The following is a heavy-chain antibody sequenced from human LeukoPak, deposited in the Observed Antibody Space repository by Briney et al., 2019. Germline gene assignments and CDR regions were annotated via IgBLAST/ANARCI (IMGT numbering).Heavy chain of an antibody. V-gene: IGHV3-7*03. CDR2: IKQDGSEK. J-gene: IGHJ4*02. CDR1: GFTFSNYW. CDR3: ARSVSWVDTVMVTWYFDY. D-gene: IGHD5-18*01. Sequence: GSLRLSCAASGFTFSNYWMSWVRQAPGKGLEWVANIKQDGSEKYYVDSVKGRFTISRDNAKKSLYLQTDSLRAENTAVYYCARSVSWVDTVMVTWYFDYWGQGTLVTVSS.